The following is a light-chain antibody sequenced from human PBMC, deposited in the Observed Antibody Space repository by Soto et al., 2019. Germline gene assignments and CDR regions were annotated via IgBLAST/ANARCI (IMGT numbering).Light chain of an antibody. CDR2: HAS. CDR3: QQHNKWPLT. J-gene: IGKJ4*01. CDR1: QSVYST. Sequence: EIVMTQSPATLSVSPGERATLSCRASQSVYSTLAWYQQKPGQAPSLLIYHASTRATGIPARFSGSGSGTEFTLTISSLQSEDFAVYYCQQHNKWPLTFGGGTKLEIK. V-gene: IGKV3-15*01.